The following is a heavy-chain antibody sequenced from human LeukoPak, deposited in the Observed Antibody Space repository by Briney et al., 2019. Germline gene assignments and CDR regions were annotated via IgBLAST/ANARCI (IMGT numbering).Heavy chain of an antibody. CDR2: IVGSGVTT. J-gene: IGHJ4*02. V-gene: IGHV3-23*01. CDR3: AKIQGYLDY. Sequence: GGSLRLSCEASGFTFSIYGMTWVRQAPGKGLEWVSAIVGSGVTTYYADSVKGRFTISRDNSKNTLYLQMNSLRAEDTAVYYCAKIQGYLDYWGQGTLVTVSP. CDR1: GFTFSIYG.